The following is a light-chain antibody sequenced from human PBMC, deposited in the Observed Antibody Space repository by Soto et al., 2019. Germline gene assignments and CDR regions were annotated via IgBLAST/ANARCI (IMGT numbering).Light chain of an antibody. CDR2: DES. Sequence: TQLPPSPSFLSAPVGDRVTISCQASQDIDTYFSWYQKKPGKVPKILIYDESTLQSGVPSRFSGSGSGTDFNLTINNLQTEDFATYDCQQRYRTTYTFGQGTKVDIK. CDR1: QDIDTY. CDR3: QQRYRTTYT. J-gene: IGKJ2*01. V-gene: IGKV1-39*01.